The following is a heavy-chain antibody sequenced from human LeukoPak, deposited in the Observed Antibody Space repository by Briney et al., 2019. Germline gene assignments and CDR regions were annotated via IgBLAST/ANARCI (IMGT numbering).Heavy chain of an antibody. D-gene: IGHD2-2*01. CDR2: INHSGST. Sequence: SETLSLTCAVYGGSFSGYYWSWIRQPPGKGLEWIGEINHSGSTNYNPSLKSRVTISVDTSKNQFSLELSSVAAADTAVYYCARGAGGPANWFDPWGQGTLVTVSS. CDR3: ARGAGGPANWFDP. V-gene: IGHV4-34*01. CDR1: GGSFSGYY. J-gene: IGHJ5*02.